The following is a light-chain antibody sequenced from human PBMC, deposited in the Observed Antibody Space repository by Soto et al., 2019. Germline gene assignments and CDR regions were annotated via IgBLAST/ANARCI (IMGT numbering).Light chain of an antibody. J-gene: IGLJ2*01. CDR2: EVN. V-gene: IGLV2-8*01. CDR3: SSYAGSNNLV. CDR1: SSDVGDYDY. Sequence: QSVLTQPPSTSGSPGQSVTISCTGTSSDVGDYDYVSWYQQHPGKAPKLMIYEVNKRPSGVPDRFSGSKSGNTASLTVSGLQAEDEADCHCSSYAGSNNLVFGGGTKLTVL.